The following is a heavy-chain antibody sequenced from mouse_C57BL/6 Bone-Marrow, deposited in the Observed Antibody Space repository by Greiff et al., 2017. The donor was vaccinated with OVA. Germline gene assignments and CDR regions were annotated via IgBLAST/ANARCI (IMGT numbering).Heavy chain of an antibody. CDR1: GYTFTSYG. CDR3: ARETLWPSGFAY. Sequence: QVQLKESGAELARPGASVKLSCKASGYTFTSYGISWVKQRTGQGLEWIGEIYPRSGNTYYNEKFKGKATLTADKSSSTAYMELRSLTSEDSAVYFCARETLWPSGFAYGGQGTLVTVSA. CDR2: IYPRSGNT. J-gene: IGHJ3*01. V-gene: IGHV1-81*01. D-gene: IGHD1-1*02.